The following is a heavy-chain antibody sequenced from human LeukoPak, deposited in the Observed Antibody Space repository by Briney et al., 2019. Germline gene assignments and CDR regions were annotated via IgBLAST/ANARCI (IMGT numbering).Heavy chain of an antibody. CDR3: ARGPPYIVVVPAAIDFDY. V-gene: IGHV3-33*01. CDR1: GFTFSSYG. CDR2: IWYDGSNK. Sequence: GGSLRLSCAASGFTFSSYGMHWVRQAPGKGLEWVAVIWYDGSNKYYADSVKGRFTISRDSSKNTLYLQMNSLRAEDTAVYYCARGPPYIVVVPAAIDFDYWGQGTLVTVS. J-gene: IGHJ4*02. D-gene: IGHD2-2*02.